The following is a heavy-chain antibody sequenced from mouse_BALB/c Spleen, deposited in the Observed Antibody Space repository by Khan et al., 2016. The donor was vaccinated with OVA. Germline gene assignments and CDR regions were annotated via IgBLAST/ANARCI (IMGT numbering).Heavy chain of an antibody. CDR3: ARPPYFSYVMVY. V-gene: IGHV9-3-1*01. D-gene: IGHD2-10*01. CDR2: INTYTGEP. CDR1: GYTFTNYG. Sequence: QIQLVQSGPELKKPGETVKISCKASGYTFTNYGMNWVKQAPGKGLKWMDWINTYTGEPTYADDFKGRFAFSLETSASTAYLQINNLKNEDTATYFGARPPYFSYVMVYWGQGTSVTVSS. J-gene: IGHJ4*01.